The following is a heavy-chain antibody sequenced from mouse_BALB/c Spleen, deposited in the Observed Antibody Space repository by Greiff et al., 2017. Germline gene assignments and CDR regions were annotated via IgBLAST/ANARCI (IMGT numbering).Heavy chain of an antibody. Sequence: VQLKQSGAELVKPGASVKLSCTASGFNIKDTYMHWVKQRPEQGLEWIGRIDPANGNTKYDPKFQGKATITADTSSNTAYLQLSSLTSEDTAVYYCTRRGLRRGGHFDYWGQGTTLTVSS. CDR2: IDPANGNT. D-gene: IGHD2-4*01. J-gene: IGHJ2*01. CDR1: GFNIKDTY. V-gene: IGHV14-3*02. CDR3: TRRGLRRGGHFDY.